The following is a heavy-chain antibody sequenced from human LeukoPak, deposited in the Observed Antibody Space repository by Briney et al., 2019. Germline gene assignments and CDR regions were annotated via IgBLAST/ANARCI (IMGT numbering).Heavy chain of an antibody. CDR2: IYHSGST. D-gene: IGHD5-24*01. V-gene: IGHV4-38-2*02. J-gene: IGHJ4*02. CDR1: GYSISSGYY. Sequence: SETLSLTCTVSGYSISSGYYWGWIRPPPGKGLEWIGSIYHSGSTYYNPSLKSRVTISVDTSKNQFSLKLSSVTAADTAVYYCARIRMATIHIWGQGTLVTVSS. CDR3: ARIRMATIHI.